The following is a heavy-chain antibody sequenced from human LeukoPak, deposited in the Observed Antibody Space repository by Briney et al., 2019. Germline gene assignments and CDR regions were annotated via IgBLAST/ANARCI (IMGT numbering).Heavy chain of an antibody. J-gene: IGHJ1*01. Sequence: ASVQVSCKASGYTFTNYYMHWVRQAPGQGLESMGVINPRGDGTTYAQKFQRRVTMTRDTSTSTVYMELSSLRSEDTAVHYFARTVVGKAPYCQHWAGGTRVSVSS. D-gene: IGHD2-15*01. V-gene: IGHV1-46*03. CDR1: GYTFTNYY. CDR2: INPRGDGT. CDR3: ARTVVGKAPYCQH.